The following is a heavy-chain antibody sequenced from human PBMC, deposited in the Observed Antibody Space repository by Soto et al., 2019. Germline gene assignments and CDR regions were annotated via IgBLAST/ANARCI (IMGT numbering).Heavy chain of an antibody. CDR1: GGSISSYY. V-gene: IGHV4-4*07. Sequence: SETLSLTFTVSGGSISSYYWSWIRQPAGKGLEWIGRIYTSGSTNYNPSLKSRVTMSVDTSQDQFSLKLSSVTAADTAVYYCARSPSSGWYAGAFDIWGQGTMVTVSS. J-gene: IGHJ3*02. CDR3: ARSPSSGWYAGAFDI. D-gene: IGHD6-19*01. CDR2: IYTSGST.